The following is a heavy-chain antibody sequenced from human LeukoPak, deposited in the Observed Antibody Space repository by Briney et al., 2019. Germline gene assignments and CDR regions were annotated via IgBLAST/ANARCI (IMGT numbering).Heavy chain of an antibody. D-gene: IGHD3-22*01. CDR1: GYTFTSYG. V-gene: IGHV1-18*01. Sequence: GASVKVSCKASGYTFTSYGISWVRQAPGQGLEWMGWISAYNGNTNYAQKLQGRVTMTTDTSTSTAYMELRSLRSDDTAVYYCARAHYYDSSGYYTPIDIWGQGTMFTVSS. CDR3: ARAHYYDSSGYYTPIDI. CDR2: ISAYNGNT. J-gene: IGHJ3*02.